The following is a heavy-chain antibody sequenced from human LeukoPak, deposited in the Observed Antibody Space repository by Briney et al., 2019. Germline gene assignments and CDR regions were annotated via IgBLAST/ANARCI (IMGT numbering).Heavy chain of an antibody. Sequence: AGGSLRPSCAASGFTFSGSAMHWVRQASGKGLEWVGRIRSKANSYATAYAASVKGRFTISRDDSKNTAYLQMNSLKTEDTAVYYCTTRGSGYSSSLDYRGQGTLVTVSS. CDR2: IRSKANSYAT. J-gene: IGHJ4*02. D-gene: IGHD6-13*01. V-gene: IGHV3-73*01. CDR3: TTRGSGYSSSLDY. CDR1: GFTFSGSA.